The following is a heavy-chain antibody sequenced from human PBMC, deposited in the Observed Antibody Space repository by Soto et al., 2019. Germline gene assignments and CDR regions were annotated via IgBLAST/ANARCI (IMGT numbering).Heavy chain of an antibody. CDR2: ISSSSSYI. Sequence: NPGGSLRLSGAASGFTFSSYSMNWVRQAPGKGLEWVSSISSSSSYIYYADSVKGRFTIARDNAKNSLYLQMNSLRAEDTAVYYCARVVVATITGYYSYYYGMDVWGQGTTVTVSS. J-gene: IGHJ6*02. D-gene: IGHD5-12*01. V-gene: IGHV3-21*01. CDR3: ARVVVATITGYYSYYYGMDV. CDR1: GFTFSSYS.